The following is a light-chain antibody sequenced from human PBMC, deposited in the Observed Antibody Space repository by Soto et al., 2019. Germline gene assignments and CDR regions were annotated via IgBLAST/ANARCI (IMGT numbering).Light chain of an antibody. CDR3: QHYNASSRT. J-gene: IGKJ1*01. V-gene: IGKV1-5*03. CDR2: KAS. Sequence: DIPMTRSPSTLSASIGDRVTITCRARQSIDRGLAWYQPKPGKAPKLLSYKASSLQSGVPSRFSGSGSGTEFTLTITSLQPDDFATYYCQHYNASSRTFGQGTKVEVK. CDR1: QSIDRG.